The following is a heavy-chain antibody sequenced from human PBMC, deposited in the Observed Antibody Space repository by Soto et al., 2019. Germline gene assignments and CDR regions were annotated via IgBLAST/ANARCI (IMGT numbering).Heavy chain of an antibody. J-gene: IGHJ5*02. CDR1: GDSMTSSSYY. CDR2: IYYSERTSYNSGST. Sequence: SETLSLTCTVSGDSMTSSSYYWGWIRQPPGKGLEWIGSIYYSERTSYNSGSTYYSPSLKSRVTISGDTSKSQFSLKLSSVTAADTAVYYCARHTRNQFDPWGQGTLVTAPQ. V-gene: IGHV4-39*01. CDR3: ARHTRNQFDP.